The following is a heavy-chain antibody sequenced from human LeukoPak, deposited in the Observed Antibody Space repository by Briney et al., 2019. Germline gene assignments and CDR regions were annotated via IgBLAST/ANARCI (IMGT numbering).Heavy chain of an antibody. CDR2: ISYDGSNK. CDR3: ARDGASHAFDV. J-gene: IGHJ3*01. Sequence: PGGSLRLSCAASGFTFSSYAMHWVRQAPGKGLEWVAVISYDGSNKYYADSVKGRFTISRDNSKNTLYLQMNSLRAEDTAVYYCARDGASHAFDVWGQGTMVTVSS. D-gene: IGHD3-16*01. V-gene: IGHV3-30-3*01. CDR1: GFTFSSYA.